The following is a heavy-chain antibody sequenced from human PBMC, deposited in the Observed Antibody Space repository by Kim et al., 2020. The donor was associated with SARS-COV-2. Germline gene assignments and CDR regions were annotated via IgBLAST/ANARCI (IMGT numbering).Heavy chain of an antibody. CDR2: IKSKTDGGTT. Sequence: GGSLRLSCAASGFTFSNAWMSWVRQAPGKGLEWVGRIKSKTDGGTTDYAAPVKGRFTISRDDSKNTLYLQMNSLKTEDTAVYYCTTTYYYDSSGYYKDNDAFDIWGQGTMVTVSS. J-gene: IGHJ3*02. CDR1: GFTFSNAW. V-gene: IGHV3-15*01. CDR3: TTTYYYDSSGYYKDNDAFDI. D-gene: IGHD3-22*01.